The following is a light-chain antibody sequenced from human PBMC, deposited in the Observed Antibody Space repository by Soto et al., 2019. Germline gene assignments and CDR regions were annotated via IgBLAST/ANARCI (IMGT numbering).Light chain of an antibody. CDR3: QLYDSSLYT. CDR2: GAS. J-gene: IGKJ2*01. CDR1: QSVSSSY. Sequence: EIVLTQSPGTLSLSPGEIATLSCRTSQSVSSSYLAWYQQKPGQAPRLLIYGASSRATAIPDRFSGYGSGTDFTLTITRLEPEDFAVYYCQLYDSSLYTFGQGTKLEIK. V-gene: IGKV3-20*01.